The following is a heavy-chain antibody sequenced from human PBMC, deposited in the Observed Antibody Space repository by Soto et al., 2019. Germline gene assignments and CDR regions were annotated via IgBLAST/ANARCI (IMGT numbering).Heavy chain of an antibody. D-gene: IGHD5-18*01. CDR3: ARGDGAGWLQLDY. J-gene: IGHJ4*02. V-gene: IGHV4-61*01. CDR2: IHYSGST. Sequence: QVQLQESGPGLVKPSETLSLTCTVSGGSVYSGSFYWSWIRQPPGKGLEWIGYIHYSGSTNYNPSLKRRVSISIDTSKNQLSLKLTSVTAADTAVYYCARGDGAGWLQLDYWGQGTLVTVSS. CDR1: GGSVYSGSFY.